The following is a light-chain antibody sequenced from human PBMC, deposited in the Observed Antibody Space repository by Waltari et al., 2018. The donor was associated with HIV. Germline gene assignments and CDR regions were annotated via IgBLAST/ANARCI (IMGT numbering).Light chain of an antibody. V-gene: IGLV1-51*01. CDR3: GTWDSSLSAGV. Sequence: QSVLTQPHSVSAAPGQKVPISCSGSSSNLGNNYVYLYQHLPGTAPKLLIYDNNKRPSGIPDRFSGSKSGTSATLGITGLQTGDEADYYCGTWDSSLSAGVFGGGTKLTVL. J-gene: IGLJ2*01. CDR2: DNN. CDR1: SSNLGNNY.